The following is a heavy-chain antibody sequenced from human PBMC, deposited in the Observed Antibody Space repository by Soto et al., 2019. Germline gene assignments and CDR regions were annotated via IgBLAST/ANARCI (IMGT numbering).Heavy chain of an antibody. V-gene: IGHV1-24*01. J-gene: IGHJ4*01. CDR1: GYTLTEIS. CDR2: LDPEDGET. Sequence: AAVKVSCKISGYTLTEISMHWVRQPPGKGLEWMGGLDPEDGETIYAQNVQGRVTVTEDTSTATAYMEVSTLRYDDTAGYYCATGDSSRLLADWGQGTIVTVSS. D-gene: IGHD3-22*01. CDR3: ATGDSSRLLAD.